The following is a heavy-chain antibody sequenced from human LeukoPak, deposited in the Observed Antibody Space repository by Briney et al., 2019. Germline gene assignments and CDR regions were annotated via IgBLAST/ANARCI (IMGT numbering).Heavy chain of an antibody. CDR2: IYTSGST. CDR3: ARVGIATSFYFDY. J-gene: IGHJ4*02. D-gene: IGHD3-10*01. V-gene: IGHV4-4*07. Sequence: SETLSLTCTVSGGSISSYYRSWIRQPAGKGLEWIGRIYTSGSTNYNPSLKSRVTMSVDTSKNQFSLKLSSVTAADTAVYYCARVGIATSFYFDYWGQGTLVTVSS. CDR1: GGSISSYY.